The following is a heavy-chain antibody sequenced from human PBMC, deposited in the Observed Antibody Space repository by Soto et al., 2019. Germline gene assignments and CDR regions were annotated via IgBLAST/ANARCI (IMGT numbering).Heavy chain of an antibody. CDR2: INPNSGGT. Sequence: ASVKVSCKASGYTFTGYYMHWVRQAPGQGLEWMGWINPNSGGTNYAQKFQGWVTMTRDTSISTAYMELSRLRSDDTAVYYCARARPLTGDQVGSVQYPRYYFDYWGQGTLVTVSS. V-gene: IGHV1-2*04. CDR3: ARARPLTGDQVGSVQYPRYYFDY. J-gene: IGHJ4*02. CDR1: GYTFTGYY. D-gene: IGHD7-27*01.